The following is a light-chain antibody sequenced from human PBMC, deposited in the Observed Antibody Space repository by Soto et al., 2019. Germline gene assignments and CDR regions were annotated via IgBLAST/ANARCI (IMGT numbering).Light chain of an antibody. CDR1: QGIAKN. CDR2: EAS. Sequence: DIQMTQSPSAMSASVGDRVTITCRASQGIAKNFAWFQQKPGKAPKRLIYEASSLQSGVPARFSGSGSGTEFTLTISSLQTEDYSVYYCLQHDSYPRTFGGGTKVEIK. CDR3: LQHDSYPRT. V-gene: IGKV1-17*03. J-gene: IGKJ4*01.